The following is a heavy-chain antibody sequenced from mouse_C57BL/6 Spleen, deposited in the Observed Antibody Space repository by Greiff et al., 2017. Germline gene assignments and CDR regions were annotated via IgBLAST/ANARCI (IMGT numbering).Heavy chain of an antibody. V-gene: IGHV1-55*01. Sequence: QVQLQQPGAELVKPGASVKMSCKASGYTFTSYWITWVKQRPGQGLEWIGDIYPGSGSTNYNEKFKSKATLTVDTSSSTAYMQLRSLTSDDSAVYYCARTGYSNSAMDYWGQGTSVTVSS. CDR2: IYPGSGST. D-gene: IGHD2-5*01. CDR1: GYTFTSYW. J-gene: IGHJ4*01. CDR3: ARTGYSNSAMDY.